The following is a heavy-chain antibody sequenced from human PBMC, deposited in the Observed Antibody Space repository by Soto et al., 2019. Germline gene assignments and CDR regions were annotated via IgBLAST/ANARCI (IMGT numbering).Heavy chain of an antibody. J-gene: IGHJ4*02. CDR2: ISGSGGST. D-gene: IGHD6-19*01. V-gene: IGHV3-23*01. Sequence: GGSLRLSCAASGFTFSSYAMSWVRQAPGKGLEWVSAISGSGGSTYYADSVKGRFTISRDNSKNTLYLQMNSLRAEDTAVYYCARPGVAGTLFDYWGQGTLVTVSS. CDR1: GFTFSSYA. CDR3: ARPGVAGTLFDY.